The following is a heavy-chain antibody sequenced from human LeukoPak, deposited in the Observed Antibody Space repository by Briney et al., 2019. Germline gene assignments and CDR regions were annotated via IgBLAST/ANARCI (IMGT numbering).Heavy chain of an antibody. CDR1: GGSISSYY. V-gene: IGHV4-59*01. D-gene: IGHD2-15*01. CDR3: ARDHCSGGSCYPGGMDV. Sequence: PSETLSLTCTVSGGSISSYYWSWIRQPPGKGLEWIGSIYYSGSTNYHPSLKSRVTISVDTSKTQLYLKLSSVTAADTAVYYCARDHCSGGSCYPGGMDVWGKGTTVTVSS. CDR2: IYYSGST. J-gene: IGHJ6*04.